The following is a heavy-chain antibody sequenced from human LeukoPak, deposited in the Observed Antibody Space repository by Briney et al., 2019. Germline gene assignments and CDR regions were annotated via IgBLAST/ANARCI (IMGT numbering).Heavy chain of an antibody. V-gene: IGHV1-46*01. J-gene: IGHJ4*02. CDR3: ARDIGRTGSEWFGELLPPLDY. Sequence: ASVKVSCKASGYTFTSYYMHWVRQAPGQGLEWMGIINPSGGSTSYAQKFQGRVTMTRDTSTSTVYMELRSLRSDDTAVYYCARDIGRTGSEWFGELLPPLDYWGQGTLVTVSS. CDR2: INPSGGST. D-gene: IGHD3-10*01. CDR1: GYTFTSYY.